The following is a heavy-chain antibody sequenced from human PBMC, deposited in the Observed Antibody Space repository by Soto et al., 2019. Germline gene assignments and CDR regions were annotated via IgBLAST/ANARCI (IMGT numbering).Heavy chain of an antibody. V-gene: IGHV3-74*01. Sequence: PGGALRLSCAASGCTCSSYWMHWVRQAPGKGLVWVSRINSDGSSTSYADSVKGRFTISRDNAKNTLYLQMNSLRAEDTAVYYCARGWFGEPFDYWGQGTLVTVSS. D-gene: IGHD3-10*01. J-gene: IGHJ4*02. CDR3: ARGWFGEPFDY. CDR2: INSDGSST. CDR1: GCTCSSYW.